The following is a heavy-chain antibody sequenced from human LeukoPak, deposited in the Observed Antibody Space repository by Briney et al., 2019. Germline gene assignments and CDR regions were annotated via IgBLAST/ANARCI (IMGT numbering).Heavy chain of an antibody. D-gene: IGHD1-14*01. J-gene: IGHJ6*03. Sequence: GGSLRLSCAASGFTVSDYSMAWVRQAPGKGLEWVSAISGSGSYTDYADSVKGRFTISKDNSKNTLYMRMSSLRAEDTAVYYCARVGPWVNPDYYYYMDVWGKGTTVTVSS. CDR3: ARVGPWVNPDYYYYMDV. CDR1: GFTVSDYS. V-gene: IGHV3-23*01. CDR2: ISGSGSYT.